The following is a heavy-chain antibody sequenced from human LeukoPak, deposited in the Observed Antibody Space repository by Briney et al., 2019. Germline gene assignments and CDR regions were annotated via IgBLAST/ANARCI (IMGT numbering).Heavy chain of an antibody. D-gene: IGHD3-10*01. V-gene: IGHV3-11*06. J-gene: IGHJ4*02. Sequence: GGSLRLSCAASGFTFSDYYMSWVRQAPGKGLEWVSYISRTSTFTNYADSVKGRFTISRDNAKNSLYLQMNSLRAEDTAVYYCAREKMVRGVIRALDYWGQGTLVTVSS. CDR3: AREKMVRGVIRALDY. CDR1: GFTFSDYY. CDR2: ISRTSTFT.